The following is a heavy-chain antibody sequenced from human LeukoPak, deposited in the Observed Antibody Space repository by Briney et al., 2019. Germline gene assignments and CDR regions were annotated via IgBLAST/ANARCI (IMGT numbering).Heavy chain of an antibody. CDR1: GGSISSNY. D-gene: IGHD3-10*01. CDR2: IYTSGST. V-gene: IGHV4-4*07. Sequence: PSETLSLTCSVSGGSISSNYWSWIRQPAGKGLEWIGRIYTSGSTKYNPSLKSRVTMSVDTSKNQFSLKLSSVTAADTAVYYCARGMSYYYYYMDVWGKGTTVTVSS. CDR3: ARGMSYYYYYMDV. J-gene: IGHJ6*03.